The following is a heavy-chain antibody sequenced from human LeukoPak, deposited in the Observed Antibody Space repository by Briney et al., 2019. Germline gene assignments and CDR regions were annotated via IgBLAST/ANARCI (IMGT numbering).Heavy chain of an antibody. D-gene: IGHD3-3*01. CDR1: GFTFSSYG. CDR3: ARRGDYDFWSGYFYYYYYYMDV. V-gene: IGHV3-30*03. J-gene: IGHJ6*03. CDR2: ISYDGSNK. Sequence: GRSLRLSCAASGFTFSSYGMHWVRQAPGKGLEWVAVISYDGSNKYYADSVKGRFTISRDNAKNSLYLQMNSLRAEDTAVYYCARRGDYDFWSGYFYYYYYYMDVWGKGTTVTVSS.